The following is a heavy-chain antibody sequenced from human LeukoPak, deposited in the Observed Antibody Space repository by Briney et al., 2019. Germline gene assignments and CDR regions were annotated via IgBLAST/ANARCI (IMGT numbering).Heavy chain of an antibody. Sequence: GGSLRLSCAASGFAFSSYSMNWVRQAPGKGLEWVSSISSSSSYIYYADSVKGRFTISRDNAKNTLYLQMNSLRAEDTAVYYCAKDRGLYGDYPVDAFDIWGQGTMVTVSS. CDR1: GFAFSSYS. CDR3: AKDRGLYGDYPVDAFDI. D-gene: IGHD4-17*01. CDR2: ISSSSSYI. J-gene: IGHJ3*02. V-gene: IGHV3-21*04.